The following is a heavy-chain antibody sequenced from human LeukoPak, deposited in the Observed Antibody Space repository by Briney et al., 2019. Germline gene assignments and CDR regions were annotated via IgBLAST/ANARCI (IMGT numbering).Heavy chain of an antibody. V-gene: IGHV3-30*02. CDR2: IRYDGSNK. CDR3: AKTGSGNYYNPYLDY. CDR1: GFAFSSYG. Sequence: PGGSLRLSCAASGFAFSSYGMHWVRQAPGKGLEWVAFIRYDGSNKYYADSVKGRFTISRDNSRNTLYLQMNSLRAEDTALYYCAKTGSGNYYNPYLDYWGQGTLVTVSS. J-gene: IGHJ4*02. D-gene: IGHD1-26*01.